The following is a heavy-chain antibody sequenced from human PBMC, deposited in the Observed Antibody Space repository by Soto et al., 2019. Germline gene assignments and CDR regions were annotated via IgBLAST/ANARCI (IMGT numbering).Heavy chain of an antibody. V-gene: IGHV3-72*01. D-gene: IGHD2-8*01. CDR2: IRDKANSYTT. CDR3: ARGDDYNDGVYASDI. J-gene: IGHJ3*02. CDR1: GFTFSDHY. Sequence: EVQMVESGGGLVQPGRSLKLSCAASGFTFSDHYMDWVRQAPGKGLEWVGRIRDKANSYTTEYAASVKGRFTILRDDSKNSLYLQMNSLKTEDTAVYYCARGDDYNDGVYASDIWGQGTMVTVSS.